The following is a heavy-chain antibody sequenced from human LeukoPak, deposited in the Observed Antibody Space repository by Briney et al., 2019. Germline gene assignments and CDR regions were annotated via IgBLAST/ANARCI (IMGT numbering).Heavy chain of an antibody. Sequence: SGVSLRLSCAASGFTFSIYRIHWVRQVPGKAVEWVAVISYDGSNKYYADCVKRRFTISRDNSKNTLYLEMTSLRAEATAVYYCAKDKDIVVIVAATGACDYWGQGTLVTVSS. CDR2: ISYDGSNK. J-gene: IGHJ4*02. V-gene: IGHV3-30*18. CDR3: AKDKDIVVIVAATGACDY. CDR1: GFTFSIYR. D-gene: IGHD2-15*01.